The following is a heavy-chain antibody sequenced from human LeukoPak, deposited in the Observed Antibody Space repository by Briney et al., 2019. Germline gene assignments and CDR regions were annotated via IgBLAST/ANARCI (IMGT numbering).Heavy chain of an antibody. J-gene: IGHJ5*02. D-gene: IGHD1-7*01. CDR2: IYHSGST. CDR3: ARASPIDGNYGWFDP. Sequence: SQTLSLTCAVSGGSISSGGYSWSWIRQPPGKGLEWIGCIYHSGSTYYNPSLKSRVTISVDRSKNQFSLKLSSVTAADTAVYYCARASPIDGNYGWFDPWGQGTLVTVSS. V-gene: IGHV4-30-2*01. CDR1: GGSISSGGYS.